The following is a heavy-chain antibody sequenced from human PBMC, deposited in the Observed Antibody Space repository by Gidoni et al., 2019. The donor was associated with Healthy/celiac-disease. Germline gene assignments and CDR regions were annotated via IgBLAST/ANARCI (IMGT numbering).Heavy chain of an antibody. CDR1: GYTFTSYG. V-gene: IGHV1-18*01. J-gene: IGHJ4*02. CDR3: ARGALAYCGGDCPTYFDY. D-gene: IGHD2-21*02. Sequence: QVQLVQSGAEVKKPGASVKVSCKASGYTFTSYGLSWVRQAPGQGLEWMGWISAYNGNTNYAQKLQGRVTMTTDTSTSTAYMELRSLRSDDTAVYYCARGALAYCGGDCPTYFDYWGQGTLVTVSS. CDR2: ISAYNGNT.